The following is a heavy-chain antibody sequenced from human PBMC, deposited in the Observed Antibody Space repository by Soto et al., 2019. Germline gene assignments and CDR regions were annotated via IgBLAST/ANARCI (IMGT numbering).Heavy chain of an antibody. CDR2: IYYSGST. V-gene: IGHV4-31*03. D-gene: IGHD4-17*01. Sequence: SETLSLTCTVSGGSISSGGYYWSWIRQHPGKGLEWIGYIYYSGSTYYNPSLKSRVTISVDTSKNQFSLKLSSVTAADTAVYYCARGRGDYGNYYYYGMDVWGQGTTVTVSS. CDR1: GGSISSGGYY. CDR3: ARGRGDYGNYYYYGMDV. J-gene: IGHJ6*02.